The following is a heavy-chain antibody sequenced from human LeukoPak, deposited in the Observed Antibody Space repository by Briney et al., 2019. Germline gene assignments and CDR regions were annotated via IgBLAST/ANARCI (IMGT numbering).Heavy chain of an antibody. CDR2: ISSSSSTI. D-gene: IGHD1-26*01. V-gene: IGHV3-48*02. CDR1: GFTFSSYS. J-gene: IGHJ4*02. Sequence: GGSLRLSCAASGFTFSSYSMNWVRQAPGKGLEWVSYISSSSSTIYYADSVKGRFTVSRDNAQNSVYLQMNSLRDEDTAVYYCARVGELDYWGQGTLVTVSS. CDR3: ARVGELDY.